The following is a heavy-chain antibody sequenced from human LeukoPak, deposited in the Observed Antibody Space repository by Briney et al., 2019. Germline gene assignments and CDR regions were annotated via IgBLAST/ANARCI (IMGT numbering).Heavy chain of an antibody. CDR3: TTFYTRLTDY. J-gene: IGHJ4*02. CDR1: GFTFSSYA. D-gene: IGHD2/OR15-2a*01. V-gene: IGHV3-7*05. CDR2: IYLDGGEK. Sequence: RGSLRLSCAASGFTFSSYAMSWVRQAPGKGLEWLATIYLDGGEKYYVDSVKGRFAISRDNAKNSLFLQMNSLRVEDTAVYYCTTFYTRLTDYWGQGTLVTVSS.